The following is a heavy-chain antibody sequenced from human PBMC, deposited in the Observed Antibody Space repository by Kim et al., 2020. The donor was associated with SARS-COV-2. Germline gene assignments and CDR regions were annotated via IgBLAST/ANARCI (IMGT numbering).Heavy chain of an antibody. CDR3: AKLLTAAGTGH. V-gene: IGHV3-23*01. D-gene: IGHD6-13*01. CDR2: ISANGGGT. CDR1: GFTFSSNA. J-gene: IGHJ4*02. Sequence: GGSLRLSCAASGFTFSSNAMIWVRQAPGKGLEWVSAISANGGGTYYADSVKGRFTISRDNSKNTLCLQMNTLSAEDTAVYYCAKLLTAAGTGHWGQGTLVIVSS.